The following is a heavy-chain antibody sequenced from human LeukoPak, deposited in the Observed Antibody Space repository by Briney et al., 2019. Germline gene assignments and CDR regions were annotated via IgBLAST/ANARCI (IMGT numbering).Heavy chain of an antibody. D-gene: IGHD6-13*01. CDR3: ARVNSSSWDGAYYYYYGMDV. CDR1: GFTFSSYS. CDR2: ISSSSSSYI. J-gene: IGHJ6*02. Sequence: GGSLRLSCAASGFTFSSYSMNWVRQAPGKGLEWVASISSSSSSYIYYADSVKGRFTISRDNAKNSLYLQMNSLRAEDTAVYYCARVNSSSWDGAYYYYYGMDVWGQGTTVTVSS. V-gene: IGHV3-21*01.